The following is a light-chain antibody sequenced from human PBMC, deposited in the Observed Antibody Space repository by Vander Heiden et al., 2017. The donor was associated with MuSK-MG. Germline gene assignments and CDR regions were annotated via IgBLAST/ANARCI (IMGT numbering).Light chain of an antibody. Sequence: QSALTQPRSVSVSPGQSVTISCTGTSSDVGGHNYVSWYQQHPGKAPKLSVYDVRKRPSGVPDRFSGSKSGNTASLTISGLQAEDEAEYYCCSYAGSDTFVFGGGTKLTVL. CDR2: DVR. CDR1: SSDVGGHNY. CDR3: CSYAGSDTFV. V-gene: IGLV2-11*01. J-gene: IGLJ2*01.